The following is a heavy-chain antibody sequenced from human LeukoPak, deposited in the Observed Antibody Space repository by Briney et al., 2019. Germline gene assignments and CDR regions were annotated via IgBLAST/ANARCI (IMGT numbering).Heavy chain of an antibody. D-gene: IGHD4-17*01. V-gene: IGHV4-38-2*02. J-gene: IGHJ4*02. CDR2: ISHSGNT. Sequence: SETLSLTCTVSGYSISRGYYWGWIRQPPGKGLEWIGSISHSGNTYYNPSLKSRVTISVDTSKSQFSLKLSSVTAADTAVYYCARAGGGGAYYGDFHFDYWGQGTLVTVSS. CDR3: ARAGGGGAYYGDFHFDY. CDR1: GYSISRGYY.